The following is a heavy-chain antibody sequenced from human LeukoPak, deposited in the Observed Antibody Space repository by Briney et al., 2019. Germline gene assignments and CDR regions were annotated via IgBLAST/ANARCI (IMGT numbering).Heavy chain of an antibody. Sequence: PSETLSLTCTVSGGSISSYYWSWIRQPPGKGLEWIGYIYYSGSTNYNPSLKSRVTISVDTSKNQFSLKLSSVTAADTAVYYCARQRRLIPHFDYWGQGTLVTVSS. D-gene: IGHD1-14*01. J-gene: IGHJ4*02. V-gene: IGHV4-59*08. CDR2: IYYSGST. CDR3: ARQRRLIPHFDY. CDR1: GGSISSYY.